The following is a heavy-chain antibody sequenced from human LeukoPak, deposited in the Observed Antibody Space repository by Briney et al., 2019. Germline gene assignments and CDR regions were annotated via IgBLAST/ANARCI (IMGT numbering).Heavy chain of an antibody. CDR2: INPNSGGT. V-gene: IGHV1-2*06. CDR3: ARIGYCSSTSCYKFDY. CDR1: GYTFTGYY. J-gene: IGHJ4*02. D-gene: IGHD2-2*02. Sequence: ASVKVSCKASGYTFTGYYMHRVRQAPGQGLEWMGRINPNSGGTNYAQKFQGRVTMTRDTSISTAYMELSRLRSDDTAVYYCARIGYCSSTSCYKFDYWGQGTLVTVSS.